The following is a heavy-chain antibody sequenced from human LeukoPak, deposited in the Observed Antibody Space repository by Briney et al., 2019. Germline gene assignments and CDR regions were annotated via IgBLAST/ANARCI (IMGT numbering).Heavy chain of an antibody. D-gene: IGHD6-13*01. CDR2: IYTSGST. Sequence: SQTLSLTCTVSGGSISSGSYYWSWIRQPAGKGLEWIGRIYTSGSTNYNPSLKSRVTISVDTSKNQFSLKLSSVTAADTAVYYCARGSSWYGAFDIWGQGTMVTVSS. V-gene: IGHV4-61*02. J-gene: IGHJ3*02. CDR1: GGSISSGSYY. CDR3: ARGSSWYGAFDI.